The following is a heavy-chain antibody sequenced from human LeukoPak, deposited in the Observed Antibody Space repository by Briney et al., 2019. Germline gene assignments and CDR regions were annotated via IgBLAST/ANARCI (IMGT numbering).Heavy chain of an antibody. Sequence: GASVKVSCKASGGTFSNYAISWVRQAPGQGLEWMGRIIPILNITNYAQKFQGRITITADNFSSTIYMQLSSLRSEDTAVYYCAIRVRNFDHWGPGSLVIVSS. V-gene: IGHV1-69*04. CDR3: AIRVRNFDH. CDR1: GGTFSNYA. CDR2: IIPILNIT. D-gene: IGHD3-3*01. J-gene: IGHJ4*02.